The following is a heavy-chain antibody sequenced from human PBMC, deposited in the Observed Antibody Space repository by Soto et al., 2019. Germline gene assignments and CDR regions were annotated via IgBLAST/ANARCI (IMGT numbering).Heavy chain of an antibody. Sequence: SETLSLTCAVYGGSFSGYYWSWIRQPPGKGLEWIGEINHSGSTNYNPSLKSRVTISVDTSKNQFSLKLSSVTAADTAVYYCARPYYDYIWGYYFDYWGQGTLVTVSS. J-gene: IGHJ4*02. CDR1: GGSFSGYY. CDR3: ARPYYDYIWGYYFDY. CDR2: INHSGST. V-gene: IGHV4-34*01. D-gene: IGHD3-16*01.